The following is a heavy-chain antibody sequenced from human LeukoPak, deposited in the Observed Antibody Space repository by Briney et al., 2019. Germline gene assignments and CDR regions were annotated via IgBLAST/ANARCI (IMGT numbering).Heavy chain of an antibody. V-gene: IGHV3-30*04. CDR1: GFTFSNYA. CDR3: ARGTGENWFDP. CDR2: ISYDGSHQ. Sequence: PGRSLRLSCAASGFTFSNYAMHWVRQAPGKGLEWVAAISYDGSHQYYADSVKGRLTISRDNPKNTLYLQMNSLRAEDTAVYYCARGTGENWFDPWGQGTLVTVSS. J-gene: IGHJ5*02. D-gene: IGHD3-10*01.